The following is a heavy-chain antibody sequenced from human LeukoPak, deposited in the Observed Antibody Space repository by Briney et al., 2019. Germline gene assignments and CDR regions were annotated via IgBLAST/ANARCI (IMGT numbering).Heavy chain of an antibody. CDR3: AKDRPLYSGTQHFDY. V-gene: IGHV3-33*06. CDR2: IWYDGSNK. D-gene: IGHD1-26*01. J-gene: IGHJ4*02. CDR1: GFTFSSYG. Sequence: PGRSLRLSCAASGFTFSSYGMHWVRQAPGKGLEWVAVIWYDGSNKYYADSVKGQFTISRDNSKNTLYLQMNSLRAEDTAVYYCAKDRPLYSGTQHFDYWGQGTLVTVSS.